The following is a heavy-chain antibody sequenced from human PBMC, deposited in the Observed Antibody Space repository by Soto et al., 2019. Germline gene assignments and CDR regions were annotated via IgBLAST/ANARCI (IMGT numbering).Heavy chain of an antibody. D-gene: IGHD3-3*01. CDR3: ARARVVTHAFDI. Sequence: PSETLSLTCTVSGGSVSSGSYYWSWIRQPPGKGLEWIGYIYYSGSTNYNPSLKSRVTISVDTSKNQFSLKLSSVTAADTAMYYCARARVVTHAFDIWGQGTMVTVSS. CDR2: IYYSGST. V-gene: IGHV4-61*01. J-gene: IGHJ3*02. CDR1: GGSVSSGSYY.